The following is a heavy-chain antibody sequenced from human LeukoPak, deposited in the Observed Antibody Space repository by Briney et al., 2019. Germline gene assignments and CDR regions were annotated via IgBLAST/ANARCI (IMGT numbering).Heavy chain of an antibody. CDR3: TKLKQWQPQRYFFEY. J-gene: IGHJ4*02. D-gene: IGHD6-19*01. CDR2: FSGTTST. CDR1: GFTFTCFA. Sequence: GGSLRLSCAASGFTFTCFAMSWVRQAPGKGLEWVSTFSGTTSTYYADSVKGRVTISRDNSKNTLYLQMNSLRADDTAVYYCTKLKQWQPQRYFFEYWGQGALVTVAS. V-gene: IGHV3-23*01.